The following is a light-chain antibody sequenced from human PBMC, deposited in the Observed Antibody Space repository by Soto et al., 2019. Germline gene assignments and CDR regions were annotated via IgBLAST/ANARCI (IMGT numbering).Light chain of an antibody. CDR2: DAS. CDR1: QSVKNY. V-gene: IGKV3-11*01. Sequence: EIVLTQSPATLSLSPGERATLSCRASQSVKNYLAWYQQKPGQAPRLLIYDASNRATGIPARFSGSGSGTDFTLTISSLEPEDSAVYYCKKRRKWPTVTFGGGTKVEIK. CDR3: KKRRKWPTVT. J-gene: IGKJ4*01.